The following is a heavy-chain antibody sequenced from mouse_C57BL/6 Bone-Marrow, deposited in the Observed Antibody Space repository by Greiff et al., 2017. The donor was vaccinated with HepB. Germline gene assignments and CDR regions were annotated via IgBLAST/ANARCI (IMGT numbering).Heavy chain of an antibody. D-gene: IGHD2-3*01. V-gene: IGHV5-12*01. CDR2: ISNGGGST. CDR1: GFTFSDYY. J-gene: IGHJ2*01. Sequence: DVMLVESGGGLVQPGGSLKLSCAASGFTFSDYYMYWVRQTPEKRLEWVAYISNGGGSTYYPDTVKGRFTISRDNAKNTLYLQMSRLKSEDTAMYYCASGWSFDYWGQGTTLTVSS. CDR3: ASGWSFDY.